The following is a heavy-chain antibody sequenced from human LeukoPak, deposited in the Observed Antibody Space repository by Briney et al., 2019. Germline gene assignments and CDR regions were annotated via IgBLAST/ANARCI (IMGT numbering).Heavy chain of an antibody. CDR2: INHSGST. D-gene: IGHD2-15*01. J-gene: IGHJ6*03. CDR1: GGSFSGYY. CDR3: ASLGYCSGGSCYSRIPPYYYMDV. Sequence: SETLSLTCAVNGGSFSGYYWSWIRQPPGKGLKWIGEINHSGSTYYNPSLKSRVTISVDTSKNQFSLKLSSVTAADTAVYYCASLGYCSGGSCYSRIPPYYYMDVWGKGTTVTVSS. V-gene: IGHV4-34*01.